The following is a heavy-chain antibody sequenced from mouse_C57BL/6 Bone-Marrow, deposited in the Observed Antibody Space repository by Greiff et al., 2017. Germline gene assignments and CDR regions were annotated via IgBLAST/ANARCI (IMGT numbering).Heavy chain of an antibody. CDR1: GFTFSSYG. CDR2: ISSGGSYT. J-gene: IGHJ2*01. V-gene: IGHV5-6*01. Sequence: EVKLVESGGDLVKPGGSLKLSCAASGFTFSSYGMSWVRQTPDKRLEWVATISSGGSYTYYPDSVKGRFTISRDNAKNTLYLQMSSLKSEDTAMYYCARQPQYYYYFDYWGQGTTLTVSS. CDR3: ARQPQYYYYFDY. D-gene: IGHD1-2*01.